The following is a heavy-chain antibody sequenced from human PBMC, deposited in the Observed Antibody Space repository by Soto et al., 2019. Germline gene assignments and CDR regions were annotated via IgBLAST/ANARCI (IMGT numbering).Heavy chain of an antibody. V-gene: IGHV1-69*08. J-gene: IGHJ4*02. CDR1: GGSFNSFH. CDR2: IIPMLDRT. Sequence: QVQLVQSGAEVKRPGSSVKVSCKSSGGSFNSFHFNWVRQAPGHGLEWMGRIIPMLDRTQYAQMFQGRVTITADKSTSTAYMEMSGLESVDTAVYYCARGTVTLFGVVTPPDYWGQGTLVTVSS. CDR3: ARGTVTLFGVVTPPDY. D-gene: IGHD3-3*01.